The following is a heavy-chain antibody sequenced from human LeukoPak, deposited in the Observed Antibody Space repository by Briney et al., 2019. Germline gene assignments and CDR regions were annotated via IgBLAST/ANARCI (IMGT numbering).Heavy chain of an antibody. D-gene: IGHD2-15*01. J-gene: IGHJ5*02. CDR1: GGTFSSYA. V-gene: IGHV1-69*01. Sequence: GASVKVSCKASGGTFSSYAISWVRQAPAQGLEWMGGIIHIFGTANYAQKFQGRVTITADESTSTAYMELSSLRSEDTAVYYCARDLERGSGWFDPWGQGTLVTVSS. CDR3: ARDLERGSGWFDP. CDR2: IIHIFGTA.